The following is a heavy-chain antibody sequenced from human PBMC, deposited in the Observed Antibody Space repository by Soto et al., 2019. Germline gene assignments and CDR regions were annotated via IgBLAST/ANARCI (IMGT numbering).Heavy chain of an antibody. D-gene: IGHD6-19*01. CDR3: ARRGDSSGFMDY. J-gene: IGHJ4*02. V-gene: IGHV5-51*01. CDR2: IYPGDSDT. CDR1: GYNFNSYW. Sequence: GESLKISCKGSGYNFNSYWISWVRQMPGKGLEWMGIIYPGDSDTRYSPSFQGQVTISADKSISTAYLQWSSLKASDTAMYYCARRGDSSGFMDYWGQGIPVTSPQ.